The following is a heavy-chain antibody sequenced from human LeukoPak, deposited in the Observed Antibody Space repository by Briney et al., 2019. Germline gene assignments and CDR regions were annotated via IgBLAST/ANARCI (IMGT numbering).Heavy chain of an antibody. CDR3: AKDSGSGYYNARFDY. Sequence: PGGSLRLSCAAPGFTFDDYAMSWVRQAPGKVLELVSGISWNSGSLGDADCVKGRLIIPRDNAKNSLYLQMNSLRDVDTALYYCAKDSGSGYYNARFDYWGQGTLVTVSS. V-gene: IGHV3-9*01. CDR1: GFTFDDYA. D-gene: IGHD3-22*01. J-gene: IGHJ4*02. CDR2: ISWNSGSL.